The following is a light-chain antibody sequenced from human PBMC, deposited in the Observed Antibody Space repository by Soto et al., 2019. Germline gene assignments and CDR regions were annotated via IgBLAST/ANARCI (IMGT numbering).Light chain of an antibody. CDR1: QSISSY. V-gene: IGKV1-39*01. J-gene: IGKJ5*01. CDR2: AAS. CDR3: QQSYSIPIT. Sequence: DIQMTQSPSSLSASVGDRVTITCRASQSISSYLHWYQQKPGKVPKLLIYAASSLQSGVPSRFSGSGSGTDFTLTISSLQPEDFATYYCQQSYSIPITFGQGTRLEIK.